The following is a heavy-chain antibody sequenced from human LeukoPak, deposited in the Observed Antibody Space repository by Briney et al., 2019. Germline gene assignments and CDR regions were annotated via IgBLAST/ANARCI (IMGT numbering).Heavy chain of an antibody. CDR3: TTTQSQVVDNYYYYMDV. CDR1: GFTFTNAW. V-gene: IGHV3-15*01. CDR2: IKSETDGETT. J-gene: IGHJ6*03. D-gene: IGHD2-15*01. Sequence: GGSLRLSCAASGFTFTNAWMSWVRQAPGKGLEWVGRIKSETDGETTDYAAPVKDTFSISRDDSKNTLYLQMNSLKTEDTAVYYCTTTQSQVVDNYYYYMDVWGKGTTVTISS.